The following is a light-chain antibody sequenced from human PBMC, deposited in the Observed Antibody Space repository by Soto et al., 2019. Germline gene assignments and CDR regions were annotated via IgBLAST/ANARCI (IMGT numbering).Light chain of an antibody. V-gene: IGKV3-15*01. CDR3: QHPGT. CDR2: GAS. CDR1: QSVSSN. Sequence: EIVMTQSPATLSVSPGERATLSCRASQSVSSNLAWNQQKPGQAPRLLIYGASTRATGIPARFSGSGSGTESTLTISSLQSEDFAVYYCQHPGTFGQGTKLEIK. J-gene: IGKJ2*02.